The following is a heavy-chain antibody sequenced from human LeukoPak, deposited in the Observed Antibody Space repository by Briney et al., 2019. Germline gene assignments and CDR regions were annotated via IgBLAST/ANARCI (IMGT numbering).Heavy chain of an antibody. V-gene: IGHV3-7*01. CDR3: ARILSDTFRFFLHAEYAFDV. CDR1: GFTFSNSW. J-gene: IGHJ3*01. CDR2: IKQDGSEK. D-gene: IGHD3-3*01. Sequence: GGSLRLSCAASGFTFSNSWMSWVRQAPGKGLEWVANIKQDGSEKYYVDSLKGRFTISRDNAKNSLYLQMNSLRAEDTAVYYCARILSDTFRFFLHAEYAFDVWGQGTVVAVSS.